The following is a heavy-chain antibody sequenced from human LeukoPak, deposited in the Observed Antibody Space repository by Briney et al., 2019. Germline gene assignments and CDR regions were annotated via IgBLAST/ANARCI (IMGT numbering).Heavy chain of an antibody. CDR2: IDWDDDK. J-gene: IGHJ3*02. V-gene: IGHV2-70*11. CDR1: GFSLSTSGMC. D-gene: IGHD3-10*01. Sequence: SGPALVKPTQTLTLTCTFSGFSLSTSGMCVSWIRQPPGKALERLARIDWDDDKYYSTSLKTRLTISKDTSKNQVVLTMTNMDPVDTATYYCARRPMVRGAGGAFDIWGQGTMVTVSS. CDR3: ARRPMVRGAGGAFDI.